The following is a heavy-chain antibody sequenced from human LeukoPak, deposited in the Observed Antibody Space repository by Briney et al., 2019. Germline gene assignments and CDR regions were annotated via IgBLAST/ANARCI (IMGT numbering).Heavy chain of an antibody. V-gene: IGHV3-66*04. CDR1: GFTVSSNY. Sequence: GGSLRLSCAASGFTVSSNYMSWVRQAPGKGLEWVSVIYSGGSTYYADSVKGRFTISRDNSKNTLYLQMNSLRAEDTAVYYCARPYSSGFYYFDYWGQGTLVTVSS. CDR3: ARPYSSGFYYFDY. CDR2: IYSGGST. D-gene: IGHD6-19*01. J-gene: IGHJ4*02.